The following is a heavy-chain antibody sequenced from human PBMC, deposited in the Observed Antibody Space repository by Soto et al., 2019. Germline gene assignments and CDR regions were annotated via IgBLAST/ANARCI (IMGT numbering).Heavy chain of an antibody. D-gene: IGHD2-15*01. V-gene: IGHV4-34*01. CDR3: ATRPRYCSGGSCYTHDATHDY. J-gene: IGHJ4*02. Sequence: QVQLQQWGAGLLKPSETLSLTCAVYGGSFSGYYWSWIRQPPGRGLEWIGEINHSGSTNYNPSLKSRVTISVDTSKNQFSLKLSSVTAADTAVYYCATRPRYCSGGSCYTHDATHDYWGQGTLVTVSS. CDR1: GGSFSGYY. CDR2: INHSGST.